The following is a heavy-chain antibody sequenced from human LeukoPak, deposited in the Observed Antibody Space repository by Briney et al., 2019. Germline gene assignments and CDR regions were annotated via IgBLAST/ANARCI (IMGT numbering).Heavy chain of an antibody. Sequence: ASVKVSCKASGYTFTGYYMHWVRQAPGQGLEWMGRINPNSGGTNYAQKLQGRVTMTTDTSTSTAYMELRSLRSDDTAVYYCARAGVGATRFSRFDYWGQGTLVTVSS. D-gene: IGHD1-26*01. CDR1: GYTFTGYY. CDR3: ARAGVGATRFSRFDY. J-gene: IGHJ4*02. V-gene: IGHV1-2*06. CDR2: INPNSGGT.